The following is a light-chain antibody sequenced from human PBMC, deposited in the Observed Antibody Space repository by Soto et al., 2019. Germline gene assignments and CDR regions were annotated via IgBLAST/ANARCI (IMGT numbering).Light chain of an antibody. Sequence: QSVLTQPASVSGSPGQSITISCTGTSSDVGGYNYVSWYQQHPGKAPKLMIYDVSNRPSGVSNRFSGSKSGNTASLTISGLKAEEEADYYCSSYTSSSTYVFGTGTKSPS. CDR1: SSDVGGYNY. CDR3: SSYTSSSTYV. CDR2: DVS. V-gene: IGLV2-14*01. J-gene: IGLJ1*01.